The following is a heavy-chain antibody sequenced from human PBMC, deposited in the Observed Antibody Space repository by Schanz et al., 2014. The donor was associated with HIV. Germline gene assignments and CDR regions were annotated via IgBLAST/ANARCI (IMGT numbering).Heavy chain of an antibody. V-gene: IGHV1-18*01. Sequence: QVQLLQSGTEVKTPGASVKVSCKTSGYGFTNYGVTWVRQAPGQGLAWMGWISPSNGDTKYTHWLKGRGTMTTDTATNTAYMELRSLKSDDTAVYYCARGEDWPGGASDHWGQGTLVIVS. D-gene: IGHD1-26*01. CDR3: ARGEDWPGGASDH. CDR2: ISPSNGDT. CDR1: GYGFTNYG. J-gene: IGHJ5*02.